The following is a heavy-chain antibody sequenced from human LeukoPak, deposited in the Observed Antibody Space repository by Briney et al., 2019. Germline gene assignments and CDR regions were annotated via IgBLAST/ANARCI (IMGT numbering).Heavy chain of an antibody. J-gene: IGHJ3*02. D-gene: IGHD2-2*01. CDR1: TFTATSHS. CDR2: PYNGGSK. CDR3: ARGRGYCSSTTCYEAFDI. Sequence: HRGPTQRPFCPPSTFTATSHSMSWVRQAPGTGLAWLSLPYNGGSKYYADSVKGRFTASRDNSKDTLYLQMNSLRAEDTAVYYCARGRGYCSSTTCYEAFDIWGQGTMVTVSS. V-gene: IGHV3-66*02.